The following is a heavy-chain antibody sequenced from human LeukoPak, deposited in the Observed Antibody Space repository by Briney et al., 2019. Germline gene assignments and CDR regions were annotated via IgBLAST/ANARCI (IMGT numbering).Heavy chain of an antibody. V-gene: IGHV3-49*03. D-gene: IGHD3-10*01. CDR2: FRSKAYGGAT. CDR3: TRNEVRGVIITLFDY. Sequence: HAGGSLRLSCTAPRFTFGDYLMSWWGQALGKALHWLGFFRSKAYGGATEYAASVKGRFTISRDDSKSIAYLQMNSLKTEDTAVYYCTRNEVRGVIITLFDYWGQGTLVTVSS. J-gene: IGHJ4*02. CDR1: RFTFGDYL.